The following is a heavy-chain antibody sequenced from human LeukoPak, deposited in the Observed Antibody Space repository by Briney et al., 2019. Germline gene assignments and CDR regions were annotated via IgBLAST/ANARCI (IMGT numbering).Heavy chain of an antibody. J-gene: IGHJ5*02. CDR1: GFTFSSYS. CDR3: ARDERYQLPPANWFDP. Sequence: GGSLRLSCVVSGFTFSSYSMSWVRQAPGKGLEWVANINRDGSEKNYVGSVRGRFTISRDNTKNSLYLQMNSLTVEDTAVYYCARDERYQLPPANWFDPWGQGTLVTVSS. CDR2: INRDGSEK. D-gene: IGHD2-2*01. V-gene: IGHV3-7*05.